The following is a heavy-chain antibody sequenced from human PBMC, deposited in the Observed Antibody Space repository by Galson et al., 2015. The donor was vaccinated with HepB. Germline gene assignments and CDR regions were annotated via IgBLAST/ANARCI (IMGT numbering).Heavy chain of an antibody. D-gene: IGHD3-3*01. CDR1: GGTFSSYA. J-gene: IGHJ4*02. CDR3: ARPFSGDPKFQYFFY. CDR2: IIPIFGRA. Sequence: SVKVSCKASGGTFSSYAFSWVRQTPGQGLEWMGGIIPIFGRADYAQKFQGRVTITADEPTSTAYMELRSLRYEDTAVYYCARPFSGDPKFQYFFYWGQGTLVTVSS. V-gene: IGHV1-69*13.